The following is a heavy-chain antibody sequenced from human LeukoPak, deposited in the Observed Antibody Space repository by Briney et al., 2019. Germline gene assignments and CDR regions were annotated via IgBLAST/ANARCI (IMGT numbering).Heavy chain of an antibody. Sequence: GGSLRLSCAASGFTFSSYAMHWVRQAPGKGLEWVAVTSYDGSNKYYADSVKGRFTISRDNSKNTLYLQMNSLRAEDTAVYYCARDRWELLWVFDYWGQGTLVTVSS. D-gene: IGHD1-26*01. J-gene: IGHJ4*02. CDR1: GFTFSSYA. CDR3: ARDRWELLWVFDY. CDR2: TSYDGSNK. V-gene: IGHV3-30-3*01.